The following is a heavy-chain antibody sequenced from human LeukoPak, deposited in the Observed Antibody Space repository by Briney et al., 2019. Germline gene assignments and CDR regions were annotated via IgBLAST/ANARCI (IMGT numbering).Heavy chain of an antibody. CDR3: ARVYYYDSSGYYYVIRPYYFDY. D-gene: IGHD3-22*01. Sequence: SETLSLTCAVYGGSFSGYYWSWIRQPPGKGLEWIGEINHSGSTNYNPSLKSRVNISVDTSKNQFSLKLSSVTAADTAVYYCARVYYYDSSGYYYVIRPYYFDYWGQGTLVTVSS. V-gene: IGHV4-34*01. CDR2: INHSGST. CDR1: GGSFSGYY. J-gene: IGHJ4*02.